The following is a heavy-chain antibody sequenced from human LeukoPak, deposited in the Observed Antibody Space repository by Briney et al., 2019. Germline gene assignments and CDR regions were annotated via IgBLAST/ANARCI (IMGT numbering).Heavy chain of an antibody. Sequence: DSVKGRFTISRDNAKKSLYLQMDSLRDEDTAVYFCAREGLYYLSGKYWPFYYMDVWGKGTTVTVSS. D-gene: IGHD3-10*01. J-gene: IGHJ6*03. V-gene: IGHV3-48*02. CDR3: AREGLYYLSGKYWPFYYMDV.